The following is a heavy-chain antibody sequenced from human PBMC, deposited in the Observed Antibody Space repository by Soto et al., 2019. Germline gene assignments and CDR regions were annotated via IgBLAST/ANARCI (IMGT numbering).Heavy chain of an antibody. Sequence: QVQLVQSGAEVKKPGSSVKVSCKASGGTFSSYAISWVRQAPGQGLEWMGGIIPIFGTANYAQKFQGRVTITADESTSPAYMEPSSLRSEDTAVYYCARGSTYYYDSSGYYYDPYYYYGMDVWGQGTTVTVSS. CDR2: IIPIFGTA. J-gene: IGHJ6*02. D-gene: IGHD3-22*01. V-gene: IGHV1-69*12. CDR3: ARGSTYYYDSSGYYYDPYYYYGMDV. CDR1: GGTFSSYA.